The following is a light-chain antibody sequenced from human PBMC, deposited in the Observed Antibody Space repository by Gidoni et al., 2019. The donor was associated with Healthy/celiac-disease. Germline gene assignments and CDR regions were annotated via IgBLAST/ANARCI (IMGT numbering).Light chain of an antibody. CDR1: QSSSSW. CDR3: QQYNSYRYT. Sequence: DIQMTQSPSTLSASVGDRVTITCRASQSSSSWLAWYQQKPGNAPKLLIYDASSLESGVPSRFSGSGSGTEFTLTISSLQPDDFAAYYCQQYNSYRYTFGQGTKLEIK. J-gene: IGKJ2*01. V-gene: IGKV1-5*01. CDR2: DAS.